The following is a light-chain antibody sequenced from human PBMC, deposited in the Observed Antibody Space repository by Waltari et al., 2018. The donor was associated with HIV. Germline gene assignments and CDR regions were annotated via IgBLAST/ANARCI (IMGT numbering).Light chain of an antibody. CDR3: QQYYSSLPT. CDR2: WAS. J-gene: IGKJ1*01. V-gene: IGKV4-1*01. CDR1: QSVLDSSNNKNC. Sequence: DIVMTQSPDSLVVSLGERATINCKASQSVLDSSNNKNCLGWYQQKPGQPPKLIIYWASSRESGVPDRFSVSGSGTDFNLTISSLQAEDVAVYYCQQYYSSLPTFGQGTKVESK.